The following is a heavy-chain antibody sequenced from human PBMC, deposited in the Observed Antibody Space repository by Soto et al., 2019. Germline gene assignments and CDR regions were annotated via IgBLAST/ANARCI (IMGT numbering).Heavy chain of an antibody. CDR3: ARGSGSYLPAAFYYYYYYMDG. D-gene: IGHD3-10*01. J-gene: IGHJ6*03. CDR2: IYYSGST. Sequence: PSETLSLTCTVSGGSISSYYWSWIRQPPGKGLEWIGYIYYSGSTNYNPSLKSRVTISVDTSKNQFSLKLSSVTAADTAVYYCARGSGSYLPAAFYYYYYYMDGWGKGTTVTVSS. V-gene: IGHV4-59*01. CDR1: GGSISSYY.